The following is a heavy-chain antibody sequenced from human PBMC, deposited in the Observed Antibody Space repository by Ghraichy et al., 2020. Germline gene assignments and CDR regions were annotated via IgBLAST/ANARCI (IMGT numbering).Heavy chain of an antibody. Sequence: SETLSLTCTVSGGSISSSSYYWGWIRQPPGKGLEWIGSIYYSGSTYYNPSLKSRVTISVDTSKNQFSLKLSSVTAADTAVYYCAREGPYCTNGVCPHDAFDIWGQGTMVTVSS. D-gene: IGHD2-8*01. CDR3: AREGPYCTNGVCPHDAFDI. CDR2: IYYSGST. V-gene: IGHV4-39*07. CDR1: GGSISSSSYY. J-gene: IGHJ3*02.